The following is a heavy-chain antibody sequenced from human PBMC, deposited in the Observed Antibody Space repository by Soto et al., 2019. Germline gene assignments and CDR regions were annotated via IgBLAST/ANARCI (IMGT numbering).Heavy chain of an antibody. D-gene: IGHD3-22*01. CDR2: ISSSSTI. Sequence: GGSLRLSCAASGFTFSSYSMNWVRQAPGKGLEWVSYISSSSTIYYADSVKGQFTNSRDNAKKSLYLQMNSLRDEDTSVYYCARGYYDSSGYFTFDYWGQGTLVTVSS. CDR1: GFTFSSYS. CDR3: ARGYYDSSGYFTFDY. J-gene: IGHJ4*02. V-gene: IGHV3-48*02.